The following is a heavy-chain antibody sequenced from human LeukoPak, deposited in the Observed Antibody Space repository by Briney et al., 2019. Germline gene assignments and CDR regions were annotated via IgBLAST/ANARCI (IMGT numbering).Heavy chain of an antibody. CDR2: ISGYNGKT. V-gene: IGHV1-18*01. CDR1: GYTFTNYG. CDR3: ARMAYDILTGYFQPNWFDP. D-gene: IGHD3-9*01. Sequence: ASVTVSCKVSGYTFTNYGISWVRQAPGQGLEWMGWISGYNGKTKYAQKLQGRVTMTTDTSTSTAYMELRSLRSDDTAVYYCARMAYDILTGYFQPNWFDPWGQGTLVIVSS. J-gene: IGHJ5*02.